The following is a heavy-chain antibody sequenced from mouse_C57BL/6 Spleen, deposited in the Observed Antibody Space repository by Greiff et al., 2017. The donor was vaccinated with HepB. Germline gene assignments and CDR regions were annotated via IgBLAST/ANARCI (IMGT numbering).Heavy chain of an antibody. V-gene: IGHV1-4*01. CDR2: INPSSGYT. Sequence: QVQLQQSGAELARPGASVKMSCKASGYTFTSYTMHWVKQRPGQGLEWIGYINPSSGYTKYNQKFKDKATLTADKSSSTAYMQLSSLTSEDSAVYYCARDDGYYPFAYWGQGTLVTVSA. J-gene: IGHJ3*01. CDR1: GYTFTSYT. D-gene: IGHD2-3*01. CDR3: ARDDGYYPFAY.